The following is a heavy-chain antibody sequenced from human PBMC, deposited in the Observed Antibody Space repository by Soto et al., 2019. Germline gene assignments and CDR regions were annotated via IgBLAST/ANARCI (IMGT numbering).Heavy chain of an antibody. CDR2: IYHSGST. CDR3: ARVHYYDSSGYYLGP. CDR1: GGSISSSNW. J-gene: IGHJ5*02. D-gene: IGHD3-22*01. Sequence: SETLSLTCAVSGGSISSSNWWSWVRQPPGKGLEWIGEIYHSGSTNYNPSLKSRVTISVDKSKNQFSLKLSSVTAADTAVYYCARVHYYDSSGYYLGPWGQGTLVTVSS. V-gene: IGHV4-4*02.